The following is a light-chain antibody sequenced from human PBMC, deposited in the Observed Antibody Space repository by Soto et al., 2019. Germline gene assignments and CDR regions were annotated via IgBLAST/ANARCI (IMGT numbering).Light chain of an antibody. CDR1: SSDVGSYNF. Sequence: QSALTQPPSASGSPGQSVTLSCTESSSDVGSYNFVSWYQQHPGKAPKLMIYEVSKRPSGVPDRFSGSKSGITASLTVSGLQAEDEADYYCSSYAHSNNLVFGGGTQLTVL. J-gene: IGLJ7*01. V-gene: IGLV2-8*01. CDR2: EVS. CDR3: SSYAHSNNLV.